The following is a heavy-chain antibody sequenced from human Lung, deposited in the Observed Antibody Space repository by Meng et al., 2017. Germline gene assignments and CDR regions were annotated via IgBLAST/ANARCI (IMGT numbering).Heavy chain of an antibody. V-gene: IGHV3-15*01. Sequence: EGELVESGGGFVKPGASLRLSCTASVFTCSNAGMPWFRQAPGKGLEWIVRMKSNVDGGTVDYAAAVKGRFFISRDDSENTFYLQMNSLKTEDTAVYYCSGHVDYWGHGTLVTVSS. CDR1: VFTCSNAG. CDR3: SGHVDY. J-gene: IGHJ4*01. CDR2: MKSNVDGGTV.